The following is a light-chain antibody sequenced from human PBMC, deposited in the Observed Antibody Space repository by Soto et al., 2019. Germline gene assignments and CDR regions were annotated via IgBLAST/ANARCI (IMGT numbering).Light chain of an antibody. CDR2: AAS. CDR3: QKYNSAPRT. Sequence: DIQMTQSPSSLSASVGDRVTITCRASQGIGNDLGWHQQKPGKAPKRLIYAASTLQSGVSSRFSGSGSGTEFTLTISSLQPEDFATYYCQKYNSAPRTFGQGTKVEIK. CDR1: QGIGND. J-gene: IGKJ1*01. V-gene: IGKV1-17*01.